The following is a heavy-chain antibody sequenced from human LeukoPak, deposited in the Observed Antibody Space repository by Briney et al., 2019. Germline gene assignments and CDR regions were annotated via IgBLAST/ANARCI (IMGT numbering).Heavy chain of an antibody. CDR2: ISAYNSNT. J-gene: IGHJ5*02. Sequence: ASVKVSCKASGYTFTSYGISWVRQAPGQGLEWMGWISAYNSNTNYAQKLQGRVTMTTDTSTSTAYMELRSLRSDDTAVYYCARGLISAVAGYWFDPWGQGTLVTVSS. CDR1: GYTFTSYG. CDR3: ARGLISAVAGYWFDP. D-gene: IGHD6-19*01. V-gene: IGHV1-18*01.